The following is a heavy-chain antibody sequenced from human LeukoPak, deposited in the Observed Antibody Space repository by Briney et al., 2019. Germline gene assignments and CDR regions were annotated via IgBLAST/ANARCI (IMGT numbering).Heavy chain of an antibody. CDR2: ISWNSGSI. CDR3: AKGYCSSTSCYIDY. Sequence: PGRSLRLSCAASGFTFDDYAMHWVRQAPGKGLEGVSGISWNSGSIVYADSVKGRFTISRDNAKNSLYLQMNSLRAEDTALYYCAKGYCSSTSCYIDYWGQGTLVTVSS. V-gene: IGHV3-9*01. CDR1: GFTFDDYA. J-gene: IGHJ4*02. D-gene: IGHD2-2*02.